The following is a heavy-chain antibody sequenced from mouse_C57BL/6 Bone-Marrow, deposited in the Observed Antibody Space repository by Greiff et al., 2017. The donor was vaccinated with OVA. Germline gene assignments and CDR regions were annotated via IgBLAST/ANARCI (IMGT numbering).Heavy chain of an antibody. J-gene: IGHJ4*01. D-gene: IGHD1-1*01. V-gene: IGHV1-50*01. Sequence: QVQLQQPGAELVKPGASVKLSCKASGYTFTSYWMQWVKQRPGQGLEWIGEIDPSDSSTNYNQKFKGQATLTVDTSSSTAYMQLSSLTSEDSAVYYCARGSSAMDYWGQGTSVTVSS. CDR1: GYTFTSYW. CDR3: ARGSSAMDY. CDR2: IDPSDSST.